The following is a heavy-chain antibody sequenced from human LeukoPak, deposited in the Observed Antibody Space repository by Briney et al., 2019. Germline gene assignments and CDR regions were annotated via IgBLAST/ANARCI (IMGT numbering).Heavy chain of an antibody. Sequence: SETLSLTCTVSVGSISTSSYYWGWIRQPPGKGLEWIGSIYYSGSTYYNPSLKSRVTLSVDTSKNQFSLKLSSVTAADTAVYYCARRGTRIAVAATRGYYFDYWGQGTLVTVSS. CDR1: VGSISTSSYY. CDR3: ARRGTRIAVAATRGYYFDY. J-gene: IGHJ4*02. V-gene: IGHV4-39*01. D-gene: IGHD6-19*01. CDR2: IYYSGST.